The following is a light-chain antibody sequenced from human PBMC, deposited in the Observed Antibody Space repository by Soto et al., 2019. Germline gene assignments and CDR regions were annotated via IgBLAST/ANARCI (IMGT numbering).Light chain of an antibody. J-gene: IGLJ1*01. CDR2: EVS. CDR3: SAYTSSTTGV. CDR1: SSDVGGYNY. Sequence: QSALTQPASVSGSPGQSITISCTGTSSDVGGYNYVSWYQQHPGKAPKPMIYEVSNRPSGVSNRFSGSKSGNTASLTISGLQAEDEADYYCSAYTSSTTGVFGTGTKVTV. V-gene: IGLV2-14*01.